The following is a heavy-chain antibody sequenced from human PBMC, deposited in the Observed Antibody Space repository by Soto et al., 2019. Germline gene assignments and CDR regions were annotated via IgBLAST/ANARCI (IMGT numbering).Heavy chain of an antibody. V-gene: IGHV1-18*04. CDR2: ISPYNGDT. J-gene: IGHJ6*02. D-gene: IGHD2-2*01. CDR3: ARTSQEYCSSSNCYYFGLDV. CDR1: GYTFSSFR. Sequence: GASVKVSCKSSGYTFSSFRVNWVRQAPGQGLEWMGWISPYNGDTQYAQKFQGRLTMTTDTSTSTAYMELGSLRSDDTAVYYCARTSQEYCSSSNCYYFGLDVWGQGTTVTVSS.